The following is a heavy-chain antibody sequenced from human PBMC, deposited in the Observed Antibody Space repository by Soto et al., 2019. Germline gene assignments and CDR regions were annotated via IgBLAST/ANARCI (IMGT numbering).Heavy chain of an antibody. CDR1: GGSVSSGSYY. J-gene: IGHJ4*02. CDR3: ARESGGEYCGGDCYPYYFDY. D-gene: IGHD2-21*02. CDR2: IYYSGST. Sequence: QVQLQESGPGLVKPSETLSLTCTVSGGSVSSGSYYWSWIRQPPGKGLEWIGYIYYSGSTNYNPSLKSRVTISVDTSKIQFSLKLSSVTAADTAVYYCARESGGEYCGGDCYPYYFDYWGQGTLVTVSS. V-gene: IGHV4-61*01.